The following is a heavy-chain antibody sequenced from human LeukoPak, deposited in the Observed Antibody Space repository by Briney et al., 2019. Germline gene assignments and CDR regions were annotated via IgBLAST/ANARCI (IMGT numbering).Heavy chain of an antibody. CDR2: IYSGGSA. Sequence: PGGSLRLSCAASGFTVSSNYMGCVRQAPGKGLDWVSVIYSGGSAYYADSVKGRFTISRDSSKNILHLQMNSLTAEDTAVYYCARGSSLAAVARGFDYWGQGTLVTVSS. D-gene: IGHD6-19*01. CDR3: ARGSSLAAVARGFDY. V-gene: IGHV3-66*02. J-gene: IGHJ4*02. CDR1: GFTVSSNY.